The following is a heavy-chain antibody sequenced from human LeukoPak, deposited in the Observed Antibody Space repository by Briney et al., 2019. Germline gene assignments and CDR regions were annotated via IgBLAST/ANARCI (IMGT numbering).Heavy chain of an antibody. Sequence: SVKVSSKASGYTFTGYYMHWVRQAPGQGLEWMGRINPNSGGTNYAQKFQGRVTMTRDTSISTAYMELSRLRSDDTAVYYCASEMEYYYDSNTSEHWGQGTLVTVS. D-gene: IGHD3-22*01. J-gene: IGHJ4*02. CDR3: ASEMEYYYDSNTSEH. CDR1: GYTFTGYY. CDR2: INPNSGGT. V-gene: IGHV1-2*06.